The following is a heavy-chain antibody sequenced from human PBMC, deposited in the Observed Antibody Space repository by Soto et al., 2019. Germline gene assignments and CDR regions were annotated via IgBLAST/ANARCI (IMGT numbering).Heavy chain of an antibody. CDR2: INPNSGDT. CDR3: AREMEVVSTPSALDY. Sequence: GASVKVSCKASGYTFTGYYMHWVRLAPGQGLEWMGWINPNSGDTHYAQKFQGRVTMTSDTSISTAYMDLTRLTSDDTAVYSCAREMEVVSTPSALDYWGQGTLVTVSS. J-gene: IGHJ4*02. D-gene: IGHD2-8*02. CDR1: GYTFTGYY. V-gene: IGHV1-2*02.